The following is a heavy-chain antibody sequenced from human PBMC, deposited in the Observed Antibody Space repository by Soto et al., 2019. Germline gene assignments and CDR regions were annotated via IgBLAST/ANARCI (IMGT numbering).Heavy chain of an antibody. D-gene: IGHD6-13*01. J-gene: IGHJ5*02. CDR3: ARGGDYSTLSNWYDP. CDR1: GVTFSNHN. V-gene: IGHV3-21*01. Sequence: GVSQRLSCAASGVTFSNHNMNCVRHAPGKSLEWVSSISSSSSYIYYADSAKGRFTIFRDNPKNSLYLQMNSLRGEDKSVSYCARGGDYSTLSNWYDPFGQGHLVTVCS. CDR2: ISSSSSYI.